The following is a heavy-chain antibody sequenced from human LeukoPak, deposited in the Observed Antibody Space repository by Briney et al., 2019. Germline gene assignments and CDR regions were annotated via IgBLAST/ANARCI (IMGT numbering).Heavy chain of an antibody. J-gene: IGHJ5*02. CDR3: ARARCDSCGYGS. CDR1: GFTVTSSY. V-gene: IGHV3-66*02. CDR2: LYSGGHT. Sequence: GGSLRLSCAASGFTVTSSYMSWVRQAPGKGLEWVAVLYSGGHTYYAGSVRGRFTISRDTSKNTLYLQMDSLRSEDTAEYYCARARCDSCGYGSWGQGALVTVSS. D-gene: IGHD3-22*01.